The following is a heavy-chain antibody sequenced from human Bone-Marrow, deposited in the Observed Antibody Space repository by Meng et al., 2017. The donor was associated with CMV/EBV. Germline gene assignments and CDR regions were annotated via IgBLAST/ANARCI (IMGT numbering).Heavy chain of an antibody. J-gene: IGHJ6*02. Sequence: ASAKVSCNASGYTFTSYCTSWLRQAPGQGLVWMGWLSAYNGNTNYAQNLQGRVTISTYTATSTAYMELRSMRTDDTAVYYWAKDENFPITAARYFLTYYYYGMDVWGQGTTVTVSS. CDR3: AKDENFPITAARYFLTYYYYGMDV. CDR1: GYTFTSYC. V-gene: IGHV1-18*01. CDR2: LSAYNGNT. D-gene: IGHD2-2*01.